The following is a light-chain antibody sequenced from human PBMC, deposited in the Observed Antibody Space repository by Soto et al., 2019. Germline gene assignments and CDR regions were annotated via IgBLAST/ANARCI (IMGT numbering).Light chain of an antibody. CDR2: GAS. V-gene: IGKV3-20*01. Sequence: EIVLTQSPGTLSLSPGERATLSCRASQSVSSSYLAWYQQKPGQDPRLLIYGASSRATGIPDRFSGSGSGKEFTLTISRLEPEDFAVYYCQQYGSSPMYTFGQGTKLEIK. J-gene: IGKJ2*01. CDR1: QSVSSSY. CDR3: QQYGSSPMYT.